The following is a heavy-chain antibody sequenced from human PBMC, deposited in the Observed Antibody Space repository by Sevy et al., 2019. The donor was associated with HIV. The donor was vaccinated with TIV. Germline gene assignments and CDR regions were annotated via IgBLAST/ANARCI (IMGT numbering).Heavy chain of an antibody. CDR1: GFTFDDYA. CDR2: ISWNSASI. V-gene: IGHV3-9*01. Sequence: GGSLRLSCAASGFTFDDYAMHWVRQAPGKGLEWVSGISWNSASIDYADSVKGRFTISRDNAKNSLYLQMKGLRAEETALYYCARDRDDGYCTNGVCFNFDNWGQGTLVTVSS. CDR3: ARDRDDGYCTNGVCFNFDN. D-gene: IGHD2-8*01. J-gene: IGHJ4*01.